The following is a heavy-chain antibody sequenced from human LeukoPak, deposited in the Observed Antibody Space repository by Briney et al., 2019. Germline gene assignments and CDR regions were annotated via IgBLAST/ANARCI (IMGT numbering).Heavy chain of an antibody. J-gene: IGHJ3*02. D-gene: IGHD2-2*02. Sequence: ASVTVSCKASGYSFTTYGMNWVRQAPGQGLEWMGRINPNSGDTNYAQKFQARVTVTRDTSISTAYMDLSRLTSDDSAVYYCARGSYRANVDIWGQGTMVTVSS. CDR3: ARGSYRANVDI. CDR2: INPNSGDT. CDR1: GYSFTTYG. V-gene: IGHV1-2*06.